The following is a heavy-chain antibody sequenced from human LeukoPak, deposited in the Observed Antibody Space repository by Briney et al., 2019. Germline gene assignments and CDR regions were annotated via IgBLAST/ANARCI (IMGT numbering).Heavy chain of an antibody. CDR1: GFAFGTYA. V-gene: IGHV3-30*02. J-gene: IGHJ4*02. D-gene: IGHD2-8*02. CDR3: AKDPQPYYCTDSSCFGGYFDY. CDR2: IRYDGTNN. Sequence: PGGSLRLSCAASGFAFGTYAMHWVRQAPGKGLEWVAIIRYDGTNNRFPDAVRGRFSISRDNSRNTLYLQMNSLRPEDTAMYCCAKDPQPYYCTDSSCFGGYFDYWGQGTLVTVSS.